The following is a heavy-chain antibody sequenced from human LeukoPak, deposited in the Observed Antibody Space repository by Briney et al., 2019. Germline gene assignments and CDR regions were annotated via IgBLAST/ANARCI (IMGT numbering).Heavy chain of an antibody. CDR2: IYYSGST. Sequence: SETLSLTCTVSGGSISSYYWSWIRQPPGKGLEWIGDIYYSGSTNYNPSLKSRVTISVATSQNQFSLKLSSVTAADTAVYYCARGRDGYNSFDYWGQGTLVTVSS. V-gene: IGHV4-59*01. J-gene: IGHJ4*02. CDR3: ARGRDGYNSFDY. CDR1: GGSISSYY. D-gene: IGHD5-24*01.